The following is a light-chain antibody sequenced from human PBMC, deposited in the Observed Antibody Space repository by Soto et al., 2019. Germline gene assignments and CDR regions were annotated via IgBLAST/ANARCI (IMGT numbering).Light chain of an antibody. CDR3: LQDYNYPFT. J-gene: IGKJ3*01. Sequence: AIQMTQSPSSLSASVGDRVTITCRASQGIRNDLGWYQQKPGKAPQLLIYAASSLQSGVPSRFSGSGSGTDFTLTISSLHPEDFATYYCLQDYNYPFTFGPGTKVDIK. CDR1: QGIRND. V-gene: IGKV1-6*01. CDR2: AAS.